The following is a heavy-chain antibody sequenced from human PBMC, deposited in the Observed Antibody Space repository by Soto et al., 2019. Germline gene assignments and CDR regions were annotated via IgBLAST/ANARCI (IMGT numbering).Heavy chain of an antibody. J-gene: IGHJ5*02. V-gene: IGHV4-59*12. CDR1: GGSISSYY. CDR3: AKAKYNWNSGWFDP. D-gene: IGHD1-1*01. CDR2: IYYSGST. Sequence: PSETLSLTCTVSGGSISSYYWSWIRQPPGKGLEWIGYIYYSGSTDYNPSLKSRVTISVDTSKNQFSLRAEDTAVYYCAKAKYNWNSGWFDPWGQGTLVTVSS.